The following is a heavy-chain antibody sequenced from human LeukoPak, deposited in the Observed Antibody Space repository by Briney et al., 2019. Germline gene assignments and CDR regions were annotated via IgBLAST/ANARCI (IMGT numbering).Heavy chain of an antibody. CDR3: ARDRVYGSGSSDY. J-gene: IGHJ4*02. D-gene: IGHD3-10*01. CDR2: INGDGSGT. V-gene: IGHV3-74*01. CDR1: GFTFTSHW. Sequence: GGALRLSCTASGFTFTSHWMHWVRQVPGRGLVWVTRINGDGSGTNHADSVRGRCTISRENATNTLYLSMNRLRDEGTAVYYFARDRVYGSGSSDYWGQGTLVTVSS.